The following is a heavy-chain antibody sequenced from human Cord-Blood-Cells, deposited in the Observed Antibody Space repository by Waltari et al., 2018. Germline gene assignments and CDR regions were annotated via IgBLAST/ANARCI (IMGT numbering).Heavy chain of an antibody. V-gene: IGHV4-34*01. D-gene: IGHD7-27*01. J-gene: IGHJ3*02. Sequence: QVQLQQWGAGLLKPSETLSLTGAVYGWPFTGYYWAWIRQPPENGLEWFGKINHSGSTNYNPSLKSRVTISVDTAKNQFSLKLSSVTAADTAVYYCARKTGVNAFDIWGQGTMVTVSS. CDR1: GWPFTGYY. CDR2: INHSGST. CDR3: ARKTGVNAFDI.